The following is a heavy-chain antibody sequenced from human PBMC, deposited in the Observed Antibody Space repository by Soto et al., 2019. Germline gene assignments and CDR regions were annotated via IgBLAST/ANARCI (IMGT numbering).Heavy chain of an antibody. CDR3: AKARGISSARLITWFDP. J-gene: IGHJ5*02. D-gene: IGHD2-2*01. CDR2: INPQTGAP. V-gene: IGHV1-2*04. Sequence: QVHLVQSGPETRTPGASVKVSCKASGYTFIGYYIHWIRQAPGQGLEWMGYINPQTGAPTYAQKFTGSVTMTRDTTLRTAYMELKTLTSNDTAVYYCAKARGISSARLITWFDPWGQGTLVSVSS. CDR1: GYTFIGYY.